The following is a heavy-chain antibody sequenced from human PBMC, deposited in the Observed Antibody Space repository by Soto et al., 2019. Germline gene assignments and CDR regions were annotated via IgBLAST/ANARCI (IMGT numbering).Heavy chain of an antibody. J-gene: IGHJ6*02. Sequence: GGSLRLSCAASGFNVSTDNMSWVRQAPGQGLEWVSVIYSGGNKFYAESVKGRFTISRDNSKNTLYLQMNRVRVEDTAVYYCARDRSIAGRNYHYGMDVWGQGTTVTVSS. CDR3: ARDRSIAGRNYHYGMDV. V-gene: IGHV3-53*01. CDR1: GFNVSTDN. CDR2: IYSGGNK. D-gene: IGHD6-6*01.